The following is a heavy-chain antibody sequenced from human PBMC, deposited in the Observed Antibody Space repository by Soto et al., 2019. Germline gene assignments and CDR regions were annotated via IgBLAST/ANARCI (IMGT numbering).Heavy chain of an antibody. CDR1: GGSFSGYY. CDR3: ARRRIAAAVPFDY. J-gene: IGHJ4*02. V-gene: IGHV4-34*01. Sequence: QVQLQQWGAGLLKPSETLSLTCAVYGGSFSGYYWSWIRQPPGKGLEWIGEINHSGSTNYNPSLKSRVTISVDTSKNQLSLKLSSVTAADTAVYYCARRRIAAAVPFDYWGQGTLVTVSS. D-gene: IGHD6-13*01. CDR2: INHSGST.